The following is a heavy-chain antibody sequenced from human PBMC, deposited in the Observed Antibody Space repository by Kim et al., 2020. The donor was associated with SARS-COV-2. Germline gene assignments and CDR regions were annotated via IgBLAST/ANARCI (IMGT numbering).Heavy chain of an antibody. CDR3: ARAYYDSSGYPLLRY. V-gene: IGHV1-3*01. J-gene: IGHJ4*02. D-gene: IGHD3-22*01. Sequence: QKFQGRVTVTRDTSASTAYMELSSLRSEDTAVYYCARAYYDSSGYPLLRYWGQGTLVTVSS.